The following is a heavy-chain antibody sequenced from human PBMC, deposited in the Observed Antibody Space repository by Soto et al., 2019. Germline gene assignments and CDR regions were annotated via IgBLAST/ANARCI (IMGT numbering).Heavy chain of an antibody. CDR1: GGSISSGGYY. J-gene: IGHJ4*02. D-gene: IGHD3-9*01. Sequence: PSETLSLTCTVSGGSISSGGYYWSWIRQHPGKGLEWIGYIYYSGSTYYNPSLKSRVTISVDTSENQFSLKLSSVTAADTAVYYCARDSRHDILTGPDYWGQGTLVTVSS. CDR2: IYYSGST. V-gene: IGHV4-31*03. CDR3: ARDSRHDILTGPDY.